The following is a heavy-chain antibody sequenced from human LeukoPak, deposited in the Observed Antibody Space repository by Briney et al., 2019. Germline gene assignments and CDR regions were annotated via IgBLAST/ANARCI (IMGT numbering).Heavy chain of an antibody. Sequence: GGSLRLSCAASGFTFDDYTMHWVRQAPGKGLEWVSLISWDGGSTYYADSVKGRFTISRDNSKNSLYLQMNSLRTEDTALYYCAKDFAPFNYYDSSGWGKGFDYWGQGTLVTVSS. CDR1: GFTFDDYT. V-gene: IGHV3-43*01. D-gene: IGHD3-22*01. CDR3: AKDFAPFNYYDSSGWGKGFDY. CDR2: ISWDGGST. J-gene: IGHJ4*02.